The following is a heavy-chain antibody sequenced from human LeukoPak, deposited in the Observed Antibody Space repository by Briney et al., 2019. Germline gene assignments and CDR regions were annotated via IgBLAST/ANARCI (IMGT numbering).Heavy chain of an antibody. D-gene: IGHD1-1*01. CDR2: ISYSGST. CDR3: ARHSGGTTKDF. J-gene: IGHJ4*02. V-gene: IGHV4-59*08. CDR1: DGSISGYY. Sequence: SETLSLTCTVSDGSISGYYWSWIRQPPGKGLEWIGYISYSGSTNYNASLKSRITISVDTSMNQFSLKLTSATAADTAVYYCARHSGGTTKDFWGQGTLVTVSS.